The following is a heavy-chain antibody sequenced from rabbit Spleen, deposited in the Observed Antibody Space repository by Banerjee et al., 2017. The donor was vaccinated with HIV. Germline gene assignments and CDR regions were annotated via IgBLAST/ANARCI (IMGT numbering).Heavy chain of an antibody. CDR3: ARDLDGVIGWNFGW. J-gene: IGHJ4*01. Sequence: QSLEESGGDLVKPGASLTLTCTASGFSFSSYYMCWVRQAPGKGLEWIACIVGGSSGSTYYASWAKGRLTIYKTSSTTVTLQMTSLTTADTATYFCARDLDGVIGWNFGWWGPGTLVTVS. CDR1: GFSFSSYY. D-gene: IGHD1-1*01. V-gene: IGHV1S40*01. CDR2: IVGGSSGST.